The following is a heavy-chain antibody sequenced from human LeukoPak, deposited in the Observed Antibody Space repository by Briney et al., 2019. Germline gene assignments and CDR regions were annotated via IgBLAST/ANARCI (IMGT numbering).Heavy chain of an antibody. J-gene: IGHJ6*02. D-gene: IGHD2-21*01. V-gene: IGHV1-2*02. CDR2: INPNSGGT. CDR3: ATRPPPPNFRGEPYYYYGMGV. CDR1: GYTFTGYY. Sequence: ASVKVSCKASGYTFTGYYMHWVRRAPGQGLEWMGWINPNSGGTNYAQKFQGRVTMTRDTSISTAYMELSRLRSDDTAVYYCATRPPPPNFRGEPYYYYGMGVWGQGTTVTVSS.